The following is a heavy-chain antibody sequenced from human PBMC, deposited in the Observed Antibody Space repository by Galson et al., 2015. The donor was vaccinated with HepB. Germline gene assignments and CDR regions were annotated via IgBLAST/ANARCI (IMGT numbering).Heavy chain of an antibody. V-gene: IGHV4-34*01. Sequence: TLSLTCAVYGGSFSGYYWSWIRQPPGKGLEWIAEINHSGGTNYNPSLKSRVTISVDTSKKQVSLKMSSVTAADTAVYYCARTWYYAFDIWGQG. CDR3: ARTWYYAFDI. D-gene: IGHD6-13*01. J-gene: IGHJ3*02. CDR2: INHSGGT. CDR1: GGSFSGYY.